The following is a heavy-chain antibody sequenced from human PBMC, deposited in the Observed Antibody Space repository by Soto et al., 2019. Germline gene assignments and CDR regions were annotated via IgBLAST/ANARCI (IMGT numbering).Heavy chain of an antibody. CDR2: IVSGGST. CDR1: GFKVGSSY. D-gene: IGHD3-10*01. J-gene: IGHJ4*02. CDR3: STDSRTFGLGYFDS. V-gene: IGHV3-53*01. Sequence: VKVVESGGDLIEPGGSLRLSCAASGFKVGSSYEPWGRQAPGEGLVWVSVIVSGGSTHYADSVTGRFAATRDVSTNTVYPHMCSLRAEDAAVYFCSTDSRTFGLGYFDSWGLGTLVTVSS.